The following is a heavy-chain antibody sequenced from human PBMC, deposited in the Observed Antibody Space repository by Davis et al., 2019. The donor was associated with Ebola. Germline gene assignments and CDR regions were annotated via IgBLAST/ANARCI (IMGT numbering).Heavy chain of an antibody. CDR3: ARGRGVRGVIIRGYGMDV. J-gene: IGHJ6*02. D-gene: IGHD3-10*01. CDR2: IDPSDSYT. Sequence: PGGSLRLSCKGSGYSFTSYWISWVRQMPGKGLEWMGRIDPSDSYTNYSPSFQGHVPISADKSISTAYLQWSSLKASDTAMYYCARGRGVRGVIIRGYGMDVWGQGTTVTVSS. V-gene: IGHV5-10-1*01. CDR1: GYSFTSYW.